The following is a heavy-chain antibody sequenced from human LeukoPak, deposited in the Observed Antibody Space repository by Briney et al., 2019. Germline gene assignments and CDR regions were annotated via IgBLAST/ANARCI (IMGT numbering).Heavy chain of an antibody. V-gene: IGHV1-18*04. Sequence: ASVKVSCKASGYTFTGYYIHWVRQAPGQGLEWMGWMSAYNGNANYAQKLQGRVTVTTDTSTSTAYMELRNLRSDDTAVYYCARRTYSRSSSIFDNWGQGTLVTVSS. CDR1: GYTFTGYY. CDR2: MSAYNGNA. CDR3: ARRTYSRSSSIFDN. D-gene: IGHD6-6*01. J-gene: IGHJ4*02.